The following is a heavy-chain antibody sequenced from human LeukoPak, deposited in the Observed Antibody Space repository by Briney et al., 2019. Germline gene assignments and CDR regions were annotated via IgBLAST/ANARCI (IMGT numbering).Heavy chain of an antibody. J-gene: IGHJ4*02. V-gene: IGHV3-23*01. CDR1: GFTFSSCA. CDR3: AKDKGAVAGTGRTDY. Sequence: GGSLRLSCAASGFTFSSCAMSWVSQAPGKGLEWVSAISYSGGSTYYADSVKGRFTISRDNSKNTLYLQMSSLRAEDTAVYYCAKDKGAVAGTGRTDYWGQGTLVTVSS. CDR2: ISYSGGST. D-gene: IGHD6-19*01.